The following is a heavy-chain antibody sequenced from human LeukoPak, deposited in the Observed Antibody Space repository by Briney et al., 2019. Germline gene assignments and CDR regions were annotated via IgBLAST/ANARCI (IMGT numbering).Heavy chain of an antibody. CDR1: GGSISSSSYY. V-gene: IGHV4-39*07. J-gene: IGHJ4*02. D-gene: IGHD6-19*01. CDR3: ARVDSGWYYPGFDY. Sequence: SETLSLTCTVSGGSISSSSYYWGWIRQPPGKGLEWIGEIYHSGSTNYNPSLKSRVTVSVDKSKNQFSLKLSSVTAADTAVYYCARVDSGWYYPGFDYWGQGTLVTVSS. CDR2: IYHSGST.